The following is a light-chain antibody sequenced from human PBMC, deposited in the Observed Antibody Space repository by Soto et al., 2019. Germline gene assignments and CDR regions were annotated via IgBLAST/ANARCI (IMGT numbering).Light chain of an antibody. J-gene: IGKJ2*01. CDR2: AAS. V-gene: IGKV3-15*01. Sequence: EIVVSLLPATLSGTNGERVTLSCRASQSVGKKLAWYQQKPGQAPRLLIYAASTRASGVPPRFSGSRSGTEFTLTISSLQPEDFEVYYCQQYFNWPPYTFGQWTKVE. CDR3: QQYFNWPPYT. CDR1: QSVGKK.